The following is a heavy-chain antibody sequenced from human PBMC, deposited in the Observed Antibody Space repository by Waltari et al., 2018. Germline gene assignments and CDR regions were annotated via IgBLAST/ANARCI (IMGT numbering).Heavy chain of an antibody. V-gene: IGHV4-4*07. CDR1: GGSISSYY. Sequence: QVQLQESGPGLVKPSETLSLTCTVSGGSISSYYWSWIRQPAGKGLEWIGRIYTSGSTNYNPSLKSRVTMSVDTAKNQFSLKLSSVTAADTAVYYCARYSPAGGYYYYYMDVWGKGTTVTISS. CDR3: ARYSPAGGYYYYYMDV. CDR2: IYTSGST. D-gene: IGHD2-2*01. J-gene: IGHJ6*03.